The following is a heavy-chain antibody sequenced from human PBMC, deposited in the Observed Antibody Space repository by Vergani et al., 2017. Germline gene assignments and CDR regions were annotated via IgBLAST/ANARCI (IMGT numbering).Heavy chain of an antibody. CDR1: SFKLGDYG. D-gene: IGHD5-24*01. J-gene: IGHJ4*02. CDR2: TWYEGNNN. CDR3: ARGTRDTPSSLDY. Sequence: QVQLVESGGGVVQPGRSLRLSCTPSSFKLGDYGMHWVRQAPGRGLEWVSMTWYEGNNNYYADSVKGRFTISKDISKNTLYLQMNSLRGDDTAVCYCARGTRDTPSSLDYWGQGTLVTVSS. V-gene: IGHV3-33*01.